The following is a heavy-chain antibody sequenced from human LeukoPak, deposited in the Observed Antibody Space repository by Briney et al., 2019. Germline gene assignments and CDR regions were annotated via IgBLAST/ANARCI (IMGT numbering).Heavy chain of an antibody. CDR2: IYYSGST. CDR3: ARVGDCGGDCSHFDY. V-gene: IGHV4-59*01. CDR1: GGSISSYY. Sequence: SETLSLTCTVSGGSISSYYWSWIRQPPGKGLEWIGYIYYSGSTNYNPSLKSRVTISVDTSKNQFSLKLSSVTAADTAVYYRARVGDCGGDCSHFDYWGQGTLVTVSS. J-gene: IGHJ4*02. D-gene: IGHD2-21*02.